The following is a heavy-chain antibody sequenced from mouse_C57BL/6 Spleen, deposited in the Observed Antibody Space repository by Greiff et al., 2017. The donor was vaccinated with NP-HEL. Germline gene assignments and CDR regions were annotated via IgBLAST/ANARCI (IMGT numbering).Heavy chain of an antibody. D-gene: IGHD2-4*01. CDR3: ARLGYDYDDYFDY. V-gene: IGHV5-6*01. J-gene: IGHJ2*01. CDR1: GFTFSSYG. CDR2: ISSGGSYT. Sequence: EVMLVESGGDLVKPGGSLKLSCAASGFTFSSYGMSWVRQTPDKRLEWVATISSGGSYTYYPDSVKGRFTISRDNAKNTLYLQMSSLKSEDTAMYYCARLGYDYDDYFDYWGQGTTLTVSS.